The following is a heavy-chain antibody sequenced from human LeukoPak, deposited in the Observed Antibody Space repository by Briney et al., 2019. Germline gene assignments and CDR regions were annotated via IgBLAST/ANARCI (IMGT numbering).Heavy chain of an antibody. Sequence: SETLSLTCTVSGYSISSGYYWGWLRQPPGKGLEWIGSIYHSGSTYYNPSLQSRVTISVDTSKNQFSLKLSSVTAADTAVYYCARRPYYYDSSGYRDYWGQGTLVTVSS. CDR2: IYHSGST. CDR3: ARRPYYYDSSGYRDY. CDR1: GYSISSGYY. V-gene: IGHV4-38-2*02. D-gene: IGHD3-22*01. J-gene: IGHJ4*02.